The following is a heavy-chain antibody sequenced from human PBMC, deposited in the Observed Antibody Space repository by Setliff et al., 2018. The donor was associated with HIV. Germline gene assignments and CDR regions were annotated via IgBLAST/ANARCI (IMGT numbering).Heavy chain of an antibody. J-gene: IGHJ6*03. CDR3: ARARYMDV. D-gene: IGHD6-6*01. CDR2: INSDGSST. Sequence: PGGSLRLSCATSGFTFSSYWMRWVRQAPGKGLQWIARINSDGSSTRYADSVKGRFTISRDNAKNTLYLQMNSLRAEDTAVYYCARARYMDVWGKGTTVTVSS. V-gene: IGHV3-74*01. CDR1: GFTFSSYW.